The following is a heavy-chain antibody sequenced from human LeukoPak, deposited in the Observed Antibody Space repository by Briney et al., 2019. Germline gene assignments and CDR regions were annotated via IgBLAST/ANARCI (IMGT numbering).Heavy chain of an antibody. V-gene: IGHV4-39*07. D-gene: IGHD4-17*01. J-gene: IGHJ6*04. CDR1: GGSISSSSYY. CDR3: ARGENYGDYYYGMDV. Sequence: PSETLSLTCTVSGGSISSSSYYWGWIRQPPGKGLEWIGSIYYSGSTYYNPSLKSRVTISVDTSKNQFSLKLSSVTAADTAVYYCARGENYGDYYYGMDVWGKGTTVTVSS. CDR2: IYYSGST.